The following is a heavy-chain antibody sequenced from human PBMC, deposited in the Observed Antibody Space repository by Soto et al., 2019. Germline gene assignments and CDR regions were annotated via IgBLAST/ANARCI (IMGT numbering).Heavy chain of an antibody. CDR2: IIPIFGTA. Sequence: QVQLVQSGAEVKKPGSSVKVSCKASGGTFSSYAISWVRQAPGQGLEWMGGIIPIFGTANYAQKFQGRVTITADESTSTAYMELSSQRSEDTAVYYCARGRMTTVTSNEYYYYGMDVWGQGTTVTVSS. D-gene: IGHD4-4*01. CDR3: ARGRMTTVTSNEYYYYGMDV. J-gene: IGHJ6*02. CDR1: GGTFSSYA. V-gene: IGHV1-69*12.